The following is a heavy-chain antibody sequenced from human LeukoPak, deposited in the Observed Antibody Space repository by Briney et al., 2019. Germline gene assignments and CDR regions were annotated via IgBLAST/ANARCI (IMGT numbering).Heavy chain of an antibody. CDR2: INHSGST. D-gene: IGHD1-7*01. J-gene: IGHJ4*02. V-gene: IGHV4-34*01. CDR1: GGSFSGYY. Sequence: SETLSLTCAVYGGSFSGYYWSWIRQPPGKGLEWIGEINHSGSTNYNPSLKSRVTISVDTSKNQFSLKLSSVTAADTAVYYCARENWNYQAPFDYWGQGTLVTVSS. CDR3: ARENWNYQAPFDY.